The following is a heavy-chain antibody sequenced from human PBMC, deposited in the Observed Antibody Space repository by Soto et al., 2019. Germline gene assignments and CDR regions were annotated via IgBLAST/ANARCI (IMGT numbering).Heavy chain of an antibody. J-gene: IGHJ6*02. CDR3: ARDGYSSSWLGGMDV. CDR1: GFTVSSNY. D-gene: IGHD6-13*01. Sequence: EVQLVESGGGLIQPGGSLRLSCAASGFTVSSNYMSWVRQAPGKGLEWVSVIYSGGSTYYADSVKGRFTISRDNSKNTRYLQMNSRRGEDTAVYYCARDGYSSSWLGGMDVWGQGTTVTVSS. CDR2: IYSGGST. V-gene: IGHV3-53*01.